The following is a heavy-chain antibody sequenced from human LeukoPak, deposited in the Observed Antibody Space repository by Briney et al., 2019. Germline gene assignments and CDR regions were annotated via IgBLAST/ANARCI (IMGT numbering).Heavy chain of an antibody. D-gene: IGHD5-12*01. CDR1: GFTFSSYS. J-gene: IGHJ4*02. Sequence: GGSLRLSCAASGFTFSSYSMNWVRQAPGKGLEWVSSISSSSSYIYYADSVKGRFTISRDNAKNSLYLQMNSLRAEDTAVYYCARIVATISADYFDYWGQGTLVTVSS. CDR2: ISSSSSYI. CDR3: ARIVATISADYFDY. V-gene: IGHV3-21*01.